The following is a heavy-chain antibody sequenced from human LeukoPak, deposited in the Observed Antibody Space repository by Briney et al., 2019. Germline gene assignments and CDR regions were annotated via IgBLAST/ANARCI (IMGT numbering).Heavy chain of an antibody. CDR3: ARAPSEIGGYYPEYFRH. D-gene: IGHD3-22*01. V-gene: IGHV3-74*01. Sequence: PGGSLRLSCVASGFTFSSYWMHWVRQAPGKGLVWVSRIKSDGSTNYADSVKGRFTISRDNAKNTVSLQMNSLRAEDTGVYFCARAPSEIGGYYPEYFRHWGKGTLVTVSS. CDR2: IKSDGST. CDR1: GFTFSSYW. J-gene: IGHJ1*01.